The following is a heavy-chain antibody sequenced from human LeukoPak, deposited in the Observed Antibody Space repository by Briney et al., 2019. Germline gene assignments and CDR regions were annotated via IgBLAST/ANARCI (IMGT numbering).Heavy chain of an antibody. CDR1: GFTFSSYA. CDR3: AKGEYDSSGSYQDY. J-gene: IGHJ4*02. CDR2: ISGSGGST. D-gene: IGHD3-22*01. V-gene: IGHV3-23*01. Sequence: GGSLRLSCAASGFTFSSYAVSWVRQAPGKGLEWVSAISGSGGSTYYADSVKGRFTISRDNSKNTLYLQMNSLRAEDTAVYYCAKGEYDSSGSYQDYWGQGTLVTVSS.